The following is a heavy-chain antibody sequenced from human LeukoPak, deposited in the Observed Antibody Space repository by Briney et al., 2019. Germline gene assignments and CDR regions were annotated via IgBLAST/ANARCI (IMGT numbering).Heavy chain of an antibody. V-gene: IGHV4-59*01. D-gene: IGHD3-10*01. J-gene: IGHJ4*02. CDR3: ARGGGDQDYFDY. CDR2: IYYSGST. CDR1: GGSLSSYY. Sequence: PSETLSLTCTVSGGSLSSYYWSWIRQPPGKGLEWTGYIYYSGSTNHNPSLKSRVTISVDTSKNQFSLKLSSVTAADTAVYYCARGGGDQDYFDYWGQGTLVTVSS.